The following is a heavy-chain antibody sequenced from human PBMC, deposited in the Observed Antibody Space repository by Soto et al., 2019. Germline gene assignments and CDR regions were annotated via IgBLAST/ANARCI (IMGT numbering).Heavy chain of an antibody. CDR3: VKGTTTVTFEPYFFDY. CDR2: ISWNSDYI. Sequence: GGSLRLSCAASGFTFDDYAMHWVRQAPGKGLEWVSGISWNSDYIGYADSVKGRITISRDNAKNSLYLQINSLGSEDTAVYYCVKGTTTVTFEPYFFDYWGQGTLVTVSS. V-gene: IGHV3-9*01. D-gene: IGHD4-17*01. CDR1: GFTFDDYA. J-gene: IGHJ4*02.